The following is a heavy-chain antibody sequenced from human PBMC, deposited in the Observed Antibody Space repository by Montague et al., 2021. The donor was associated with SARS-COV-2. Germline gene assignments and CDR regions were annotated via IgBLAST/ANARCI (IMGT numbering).Heavy chain of an antibody. J-gene: IGHJ3*01. V-gene: IGHV4-31*03. Sequence: TLSLTCTVSGGSISDGGYSWTWIRQLPGKGLEWIRCIYYSGGTFYNPSLKSRLTISVDTSKNQFSLKLSSVTAADTAVYYCAREGGRCQLWLRGDDAYALWGQGTMVTVSS. CDR3: AREGGRCQLWLRGDDAYAL. CDR2: IYYSGGT. D-gene: IGHD5-18*01. CDR1: GGSISDGGYS.